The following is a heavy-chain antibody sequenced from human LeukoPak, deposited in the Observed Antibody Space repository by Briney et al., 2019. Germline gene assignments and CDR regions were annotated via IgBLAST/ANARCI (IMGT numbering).Heavy chain of an antibody. CDR3: AKGVPRYEGGAWIDAFDI. D-gene: IGHD2-21*01. CDR1: GFTFTTYA. V-gene: IGHV3-23*01. Sequence: GGSLRLSCAASGFTFTTYAMSWVRQAPGKGLEWVSPISGSGGSTYYAGSVKGRFTISRDNSKNTLSLQMNNLRADDTALYYCAKGVPRYEGGAWIDAFDIWGQGTMVTVSS. J-gene: IGHJ3*02. CDR2: ISGSGGST.